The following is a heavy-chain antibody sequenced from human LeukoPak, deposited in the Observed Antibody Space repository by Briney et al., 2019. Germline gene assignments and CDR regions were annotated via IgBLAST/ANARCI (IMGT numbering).Heavy chain of an antibody. CDR3: ARAITNPSIAVAGTSKKLNWFDP. Sequence: ASVKVSFKASGYTFTSYDINWVRQATGQGLEWMGWMNPNSGNTGYAQKFQGRVTMTRNTSISTAYMELSSLRSEDTAVYYCARAITNPSIAVAGTSKKLNWFDPWGQGTLVTVSS. CDR1: GYTFTSYD. V-gene: IGHV1-8*01. CDR2: MNPNSGNT. J-gene: IGHJ5*02. D-gene: IGHD6-19*01.